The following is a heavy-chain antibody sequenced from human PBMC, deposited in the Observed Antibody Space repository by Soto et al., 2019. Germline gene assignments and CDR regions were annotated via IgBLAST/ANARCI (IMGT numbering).Heavy chain of an antibody. D-gene: IGHD2-2*01. Sequence: QVQLVQSGAEVKKPGSSVKVSCKASGGTFSSYAISWVRQAPGQGLEWMGGIIPIFGTANYAQKFQGRVTITADESTSTAYMELSSLRSEDTAVYYCARGGASGIGVVPATFHFDYWGQGTLVTVSS. CDR1: GGTFSSYA. CDR3: ARGGASGIGVVPATFHFDY. J-gene: IGHJ4*02. CDR2: IIPIFGTA. V-gene: IGHV1-69*01.